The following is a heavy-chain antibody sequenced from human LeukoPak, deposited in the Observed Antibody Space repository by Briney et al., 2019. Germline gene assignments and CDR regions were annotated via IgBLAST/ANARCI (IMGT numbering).Heavy chain of an antibody. V-gene: IGHV4-59*12. D-gene: IGHD3-22*01. Sequence: SETLSLTCTVSGGSINNYYWSWIGQPPGKGLEWIGYIYYRGSSNYNPSLKSRVTMSVDTSKNQFSLKLSSVTAADTAVYYCARDHRRYYYYDSSGYYYHTKLDYWGQGTLVTVSS. CDR1: GGSINNYY. J-gene: IGHJ4*02. CDR3: ARDHRRYYYYDSSGYYYHTKLDY. CDR2: IYYRGSS.